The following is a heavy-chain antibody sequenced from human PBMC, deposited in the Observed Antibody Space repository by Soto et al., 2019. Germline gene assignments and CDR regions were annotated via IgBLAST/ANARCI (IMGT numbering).Heavy chain of an antibody. V-gene: IGHV1-2*02. D-gene: IGHD3-10*01. CDR2: INPNTGGT. Sequence: ASVKVSCKASGFSLTGYYFHWIRAAPGQGLEWLGWINPNTGGTTYAQKFQGRVTLTWDTSINTAYMELSSLRPDDTAMYYCARDPIWLPYYFDYWGQGTLVTVSS. CDR1: GFSLTGYY. J-gene: IGHJ4*02. CDR3: ARDPIWLPYYFDY.